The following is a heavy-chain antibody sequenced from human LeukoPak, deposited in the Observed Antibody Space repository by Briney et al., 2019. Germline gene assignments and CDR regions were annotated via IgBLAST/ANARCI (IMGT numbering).Heavy chain of an antibody. J-gene: IGHJ5*02. CDR3: ARDNERRIDP. V-gene: IGHV4-61*01. Sequence: SETLSLTCTVSGGSISSGSYYWSWIRQPPGKGLEWIGYIYYSGSTNYNPSLKSRVTISVDTSKNQFSLKLSSVTAADTAVYYCARDNERRIDPWGQGTLVTVSS. CDR2: IYYSGST. CDR1: GGSISSGSYY. D-gene: IGHD1-1*01.